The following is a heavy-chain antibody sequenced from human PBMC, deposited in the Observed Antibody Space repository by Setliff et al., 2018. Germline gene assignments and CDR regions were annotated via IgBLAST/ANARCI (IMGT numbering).Heavy chain of an antibody. V-gene: IGHV4-30-2*01. D-gene: IGHD2-8*02. CDR3: TVYNTGSSKDHY. CDR1: GGSISSGDAS. CDR2: INHSGST. J-gene: IGHJ4*02. Sequence: PSETLSLTCAVSGGSISSGDASWIWIRQPPGKGLEWIGEINHSGSTNYNPSLKSRVTISVDTSKNQFSLKLSSVTAADTALYYCTVYNTGSSKDHYWGQGTPVTVS.